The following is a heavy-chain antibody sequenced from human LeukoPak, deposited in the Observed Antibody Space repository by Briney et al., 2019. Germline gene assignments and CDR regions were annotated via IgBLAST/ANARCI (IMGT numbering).Heavy chain of an antibody. Sequence: AAVKDALLPAGSTFTSYGNSLVRQTPGQGLEWMGWISAYSGNTNYAQKLQGRVTITTTTSTSTAYMELRSLISDVTAVYYGARLGANGSRGPYDAFDIWGQGSMVTVSS. J-gene: IGHJ3*02. CDR2: ISAYSGNT. CDR3: ARLGANGSRGPYDAFDI. CDR1: GSTFTSYG. V-gene: IGHV1-18*01. D-gene: IGHD3-22*01.